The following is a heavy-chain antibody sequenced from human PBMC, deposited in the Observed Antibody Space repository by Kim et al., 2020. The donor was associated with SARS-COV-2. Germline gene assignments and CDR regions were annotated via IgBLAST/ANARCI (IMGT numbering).Heavy chain of an antibody. D-gene: IGHD4-17*01. J-gene: IGHJ6*02. CDR3: ARDFTVTTHYYYGMDF. CDR2: IKQDGSEK. V-gene: IGHV3-7*03. CDR1: GFTFSSYW. Sequence: GGSLRLSCAASGFTFSSYWMSWVRQAPGKGLEWVANIKQDGSEKYYVDSVKGRFTISRDNAKNSLYLQMNSLRAEDTAVYYCARDFTVTTHYYYGMDFWGQGTTVTVSS.